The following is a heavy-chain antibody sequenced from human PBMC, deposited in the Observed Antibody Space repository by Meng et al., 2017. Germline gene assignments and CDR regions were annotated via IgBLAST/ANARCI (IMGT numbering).Heavy chain of an antibody. CDR2: MNPNSGNT. CDR1: GYTFTSYD. Sequence: ASVKVSCKASGYTFTSYDINWVRQATGQGLEWRGWMNPNSGNTGYAQKFQGRVTMTRNTSISTAYMELSSVRSEDKAVYYGARGGFDILTGYYEPAADYGMDVWGQGTTVTVSS. J-gene: IGHJ6*02. CDR3: ARGGFDILTGYYEPAADYGMDV. D-gene: IGHD3-9*01. V-gene: IGHV1-8*01.